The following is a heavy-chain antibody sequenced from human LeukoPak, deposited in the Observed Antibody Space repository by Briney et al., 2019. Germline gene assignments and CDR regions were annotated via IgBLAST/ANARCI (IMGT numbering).Heavy chain of an antibody. CDR1: GFTFSHYA. D-gene: IGHD5-12*01. J-gene: IGHJ4*02. CDR2: ISYDGSSM. V-gene: IGHV3-30*04. Sequence: GGSLRLSCAASGFTFSHYAMHWVRQAPGKGLEWVALISYDGSSMFYVDSVKGRFTISRDNSRITLYLQMNSLRTEDTAVYYCARNENSGWGYFDYWGQGTLVTVSS. CDR3: ARNENSGWGYFDY.